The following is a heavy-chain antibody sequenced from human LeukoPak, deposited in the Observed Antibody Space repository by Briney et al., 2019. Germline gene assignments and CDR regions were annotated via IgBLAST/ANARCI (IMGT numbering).Heavy chain of an antibody. D-gene: IGHD5-18*01. CDR2: IYYSGST. Sequence: SETLSLTCTVSGGSIGSYYWSWIRQPPGKGLEWIGYIYYSGSTNYNPSLKSRVTISVDTSKNQFSLKLSSVTAADTAVYYCARDVYSSYYDYWGQGTLVTVSS. V-gene: IGHV4-59*01. CDR3: ARDVYSSYYDY. J-gene: IGHJ4*02. CDR1: GGSIGSYY.